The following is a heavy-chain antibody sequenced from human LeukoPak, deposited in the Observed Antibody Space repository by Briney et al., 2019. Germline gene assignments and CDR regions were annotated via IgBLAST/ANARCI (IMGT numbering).Heavy chain of an antibody. CDR2: IYYSGST. J-gene: IGHJ4*02. D-gene: IGHD3-22*01. Sequence: SETLSLTCTVSGGSISSYYWSWIRQPPGKGLEWIGYIYYSGSTNYNPSLKSRVTISVDTSKNQFSLKLSSVTAADTAVYYCARGRLNYYDSSGLFDYWGQGTLVTVSS. CDR3: ARGRLNYYDSSGLFDY. V-gene: IGHV4-59*01. CDR1: GGSISSYY.